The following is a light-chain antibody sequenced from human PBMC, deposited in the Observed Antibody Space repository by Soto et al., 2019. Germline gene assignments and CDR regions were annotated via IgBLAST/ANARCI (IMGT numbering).Light chain of an antibody. CDR2: KAS. CDR3: QQYNSFIWT. V-gene: IGKV1-5*03. Sequence: DIQMTQSPSTLSASVGDRVTITCRASQSISSWLAWYQQKPGKAPKLLIYKASSLESGVPSRFSGSGSGTEFTLTISSLQPDDFATYYCQQYNSFIWTFGQGTKADIK. J-gene: IGKJ1*01. CDR1: QSISSW.